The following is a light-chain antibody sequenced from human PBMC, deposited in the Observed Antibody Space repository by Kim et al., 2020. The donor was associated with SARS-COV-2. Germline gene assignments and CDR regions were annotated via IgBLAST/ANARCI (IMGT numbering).Light chain of an antibody. J-gene: IGLJ2*01. CDR1: SRDIGNYTY. Sequence: GQSGTISCTGTSRDIGNYTYVTWYQKHRGKAPKVLIYDVSKRPSGVPDRFSGSKSGNTASLTISGLQAEDEADYHCCSYAGSYSLVFGGGTQLTV. V-gene: IGLV2-11*03. CDR2: DVS. CDR3: CSYAGSYSLV.